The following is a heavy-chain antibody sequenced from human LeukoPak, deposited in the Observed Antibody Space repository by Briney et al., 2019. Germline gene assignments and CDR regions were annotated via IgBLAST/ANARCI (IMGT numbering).Heavy chain of an antibody. Sequence: SETLSLTCAVYGGSFSVYYWSWIRQPPGKGLEWIGEINHSGSTNYNPSLKSRVTISVDTSKNQFSLKLSSVTAADTAVYYCARVRGNYYYDSSGYPRVHAFDIWGQGTMVTVSS. CDR1: GGSFSVYY. CDR2: INHSGST. CDR3: ARVRGNYYYDSSGYPRVHAFDI. D-gene: IGHD3-22*01. J-gene: IGHJ3*02. V-gene: IGHV4-34*01.